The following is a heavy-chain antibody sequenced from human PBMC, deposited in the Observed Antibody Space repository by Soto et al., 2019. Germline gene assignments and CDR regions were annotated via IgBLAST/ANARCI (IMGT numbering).Heavy chain of an antibody. CDR3: ARERDWWFDP. J-gene: IGHJ5*02. D-gene: IGHD3-9*01. CDR1: GHSYTDDR. CDR2: ISPYNGNT. Sequence: VTVYWKASGHSYTDDRLSLLRQAHGQGLEWMGWISPYNGNTNYAQKLQGRVTMTTDTSTSTAYMVLRSLRSDDTAVYYCARERDWWFDPWGQGPLVKVS. V-gene: IGHV1-18*04.